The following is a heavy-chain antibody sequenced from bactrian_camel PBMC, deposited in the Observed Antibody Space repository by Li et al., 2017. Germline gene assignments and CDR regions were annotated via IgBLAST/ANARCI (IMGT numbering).Heavy chain of an antibody. J-gene: IGHJ6*01. CDR1: GNGDGSGY. CDR2: IDNDGTT. CDR3: AADRGSRIGGNGQPINYRSFAY. D-gene: IGHD2*01. Sequence: HVQLVESGGGSAQVGGSLTLSCAVSGNGDGSGYWCTGWFRQAPGQEREAVAGIDNDGTTRYRDSVKGRFTISKDNAKNTLYLQMNSLKPEDTAMYYCAADRGSRIGGNGQPINYRSFAYWGQGTQVTVS. V-gene: IGHV3S53*01.